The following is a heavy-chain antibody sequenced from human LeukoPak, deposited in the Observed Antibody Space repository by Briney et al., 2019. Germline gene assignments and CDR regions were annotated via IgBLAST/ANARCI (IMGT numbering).Heavy chain of an antibody. CDR2: IYYSGST. J-gene: IGHJ3*02. CDR3: AREAYSGSYYGDAFDS. Sequence: LETLSLTCTVSGGSISSYYWSWIRQPPGKGLEWIGYIYYSGSTNYNPSLKSRVTISVDTSKNQFSLKLSSVTAADTAVYYCAREAYSGSYYGDAFDSWGQGTMVTVS. V-gene: IGHV4-59*01. CDR1: GGSISSYY. D-gene: IGHD1-26*01.